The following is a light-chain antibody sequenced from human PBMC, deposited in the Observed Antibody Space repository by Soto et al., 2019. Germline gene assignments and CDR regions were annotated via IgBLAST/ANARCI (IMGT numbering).Light chain of an antibody. J-gene: IGKJ5*01. CDR1: QAVSSN. V-gene: IGKV3-15*01. Sequence: TQSPGTLSSSPGERATLSCRASQAVSSNYLAWYQQKPGQAPRLLIYGASSRATGIPVRFSGSGSGTEFTLTISSLQSEDFAVYYCQQYNNWPLTFGQGTRLE. CDR2: GAS. CDR3: QQYNNWPLT.